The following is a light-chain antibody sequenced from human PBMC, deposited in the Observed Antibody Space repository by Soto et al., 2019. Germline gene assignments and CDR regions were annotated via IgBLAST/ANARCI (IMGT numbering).Light chain of an antibody. CDR3: QQYDSFRGYS. V-gene: IGKV1-5*03. J-gene: IGKJ2*03. Sequence: DIQMTQSPSTLSASVGDRVIITCRASENINSWLAWYQQKPGKAPKLLIYKASSLKSGVPSRFSGSGSRTEFTLTISSLQPDDSATYYCQQYDSFRGYSFGRGTKVEIK. CDR1: ENINSW. CDR2: KAS.